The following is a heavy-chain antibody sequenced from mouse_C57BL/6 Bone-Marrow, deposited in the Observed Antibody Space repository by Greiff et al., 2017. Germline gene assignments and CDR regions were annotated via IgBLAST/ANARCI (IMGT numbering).Heavy chain of an antibody. Sequence: VQLQQSGAELVRPGASVKLSCTASGFNIKDDYMHWVKQRPEQGLEWIGWIDPENGDTEYASKFQGKATITADTSSNTAYLQLSSLTSEDTAVYYCTTYYSNGGFAYWGQGTLVTVSA. CDR3: TTYYSNGGFAY. CDR2: IDPENGDT. D-gene: IGHD2-5*01. CDR1: GFNIKDDY. V-gene: IGHV14-4*01. J-gene: IGHJ3*01.